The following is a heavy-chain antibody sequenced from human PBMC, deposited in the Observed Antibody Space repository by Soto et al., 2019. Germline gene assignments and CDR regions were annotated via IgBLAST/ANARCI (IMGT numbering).Heavy chain of an antibody. Sequence: SETLSLTCTVSGGSISSYYWSWIRQPPGKGLEWIGYIYYSGSTNYTPSLKSRVTISVDTSKNQFSLKLSSVTAADTAVYYCARVWGGAFDIWGQGTMVTVSS. CDR1: GGSISSYY. J-gene: IGHJ3*02. CDR2: IYYSGST. V-gene: IGHV4-59*01. D-gene: IGHD3-10*01. CDR3: ARVWGGAFDI.